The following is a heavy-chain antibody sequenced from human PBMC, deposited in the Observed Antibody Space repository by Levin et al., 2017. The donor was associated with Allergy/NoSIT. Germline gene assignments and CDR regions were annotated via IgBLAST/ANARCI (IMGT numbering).Heavy chain of an antibody. J-gene: IGHJ6*02. CDR3: ATRGGSRGSHVYGMDA. D-gene: IGHD1-26*01. CDR2: ISASGAST. CDR1: GFTFRTYA. Sequence: GGSLRLSCAASGFTFRTYAMTWVRQTPGKGLEWVSVISASGASTYYADSVKGRFTISRDNSKNTLYLQMNSLRVEDTAVYYWATRGGSRGSHVYGMDAWGQGTTVTVSS. V-gene: IGHV3-23*01.